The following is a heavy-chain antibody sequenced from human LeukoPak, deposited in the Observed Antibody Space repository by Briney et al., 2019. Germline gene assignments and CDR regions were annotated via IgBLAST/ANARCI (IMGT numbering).Heavy chain of an antibody. CDR3: ARDRDGYTSSYYYGMDV. Sequence: SETLSLTCTVSGGSVSSGSYYWSWIRQPPGKGLEWIGYIYYSESTNYNPSLKSRVTISVDTSKNQFSLKLSSVTAADTAVYYCARDRDGYTSSYYYGMDVWGQGTTVTVSS. CDR1: GGSVSSGSYY. D-gene: IGHD5-24*01. V-gene: IGHV4-61*01. J-gene: IGHJ6*02. CDR2: IYYSEST.